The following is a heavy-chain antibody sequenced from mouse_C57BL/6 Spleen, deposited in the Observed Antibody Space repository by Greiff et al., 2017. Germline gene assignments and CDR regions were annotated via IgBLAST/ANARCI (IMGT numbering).Heavy chain of an antibody. CDR2: IYPGGGYT. D-gene: IGHD3-2*02. J-gene: IGHJ2*01. CDR1: GYTFTNYW. Sequence: VKLMESGAELVRPGTSVKMSCKASGYTFTNYWIGWAKQRPGHGLEWIGDIYPGGGYTNYNEKFKGKATLTADKSSSTAYMQFSSLTSEDSAIYYWARSGDSSGYGYWGQGTTLTVS. V-gene: IGHV1-63*01. CDR3: ARSGDSSGYGY.